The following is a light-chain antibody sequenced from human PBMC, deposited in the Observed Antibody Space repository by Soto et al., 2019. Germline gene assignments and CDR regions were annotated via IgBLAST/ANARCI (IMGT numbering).Light chain of an antibody. Sequence: DIQMTQSPSSVSASVGDRVTITCRASQGISSWLALYQQKPGKPPKLLIYKASNLQSGVPSRFSGSGSGTDFTLTINNLQPEDFSTYYCQQASSFPLTFGGGTKVEIK. CDR1: QGISSW. J-gene: IGKJ4*01. V-gene: IGKV1-12*01. CDR2: KAS. CDR3: QQASSFPLT.